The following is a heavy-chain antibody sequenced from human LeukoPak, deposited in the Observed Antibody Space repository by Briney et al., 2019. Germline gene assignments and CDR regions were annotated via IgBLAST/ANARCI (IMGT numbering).Heavy chain of an antibody. J-gene: IGHJ4*02. Sequence: SETLSLTCTVSGGSISSGGYYWSWIRQHPGKGLEWIGYIYYSGSTYYNPSLKSRVTISVDTSKNQFSLKLSSATAADTAMYYCARDNEVAARSFDYWGQGTLVTVSS. D-gene: IGHD6-6*01. CDR1: GGSISSGGYY. CDR3: ARDNEVAARSFDY. V-gene: IGHV4-31*03. CDR2: IYYSGST.